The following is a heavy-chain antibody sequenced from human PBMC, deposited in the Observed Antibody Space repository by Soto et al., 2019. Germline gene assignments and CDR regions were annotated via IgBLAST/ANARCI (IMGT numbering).Heavy chain of an antibody. J-gene: IGHJ4*02. Sequence: VGSLRLSCAASGFTFSSYEMNWVRQAPGKGLEWVSYISSSGSTIYYADSVKGRFTISRDNAKNSLYLQMNSLRAEDTAVYYCARDGPGVVSYYFDYWGQGTLVTVSS. CDR3: ARDGPGVVSYYFDY. CDR1: GFTFSSYE. D-gene: IGHD3-3*01. CDR2: ISSSGSTI. V-gene: IGHV3-48*03.